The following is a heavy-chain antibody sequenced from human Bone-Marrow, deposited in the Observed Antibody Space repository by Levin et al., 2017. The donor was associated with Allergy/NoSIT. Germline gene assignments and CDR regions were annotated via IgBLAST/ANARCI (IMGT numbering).Heavy chain of an antibody. D-gene: IGHD4-17*01. Sequence: PSETLSLTCAVSGYSISSGYYWGWIRQPPGKGLEWIGSIYHSGSTYYNPSLKSRVTISVDTSKNQFSLKLSSVTAADTAVYYCAMGDYATHDYWGQGTLVTVSS. CDR3: AMGDYATHDY. V-gene: IGHV4-38-2*01. CDR1: GYSISSGYY. CDR2: IYHSGST. J-gene: IGHJ4*02.